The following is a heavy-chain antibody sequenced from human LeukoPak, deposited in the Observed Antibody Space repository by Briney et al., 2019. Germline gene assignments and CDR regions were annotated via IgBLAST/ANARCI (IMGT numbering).Heavy chain of an antibody. Sequence: SETLSLTCTVSGDSISNYYWSWIRQPPGKGLEWIGEINHSGSTNYNPSLKSRVTISVDTSKNQFSLKLSSVTAADTAVYYCARGENLYYYGSGRKYYFDYWGQGTLVTVSS. J-gene: IGHJ4*02. CDR2: INHSGST. CDR3: ARGENLYYYGSGRKYYFDY. CDR1: GDSISNYY. V-gene: IGHV4-34*01. D-gene: IGHD3-10*01.